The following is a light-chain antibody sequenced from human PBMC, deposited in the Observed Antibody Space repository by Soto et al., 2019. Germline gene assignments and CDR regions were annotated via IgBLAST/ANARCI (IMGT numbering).Light chain of an antibody. J-gene: IGLJ7*01. Sequence: QSVLTQPASVSGSPGQSITISCTGTSSDVGGYKYVSWYQQHPDKAPKLIIFEVSNRPSGISSRFSGSKSGNTASLTISGLQAEDEADYYCASYTSISTSVIFGRGTQLTVL. V-gene: IGLV2-14*01. CDR2: EVS. CDR1: SSDVGGYKY. CDR3: ASYTSISTSVI.